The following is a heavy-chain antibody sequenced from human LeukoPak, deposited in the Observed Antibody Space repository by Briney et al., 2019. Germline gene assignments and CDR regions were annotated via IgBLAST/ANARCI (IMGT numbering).Heavy chain of an antibody. Sequence: GGSLRLSCAASRFTFSDYWMTWVRQVPGKGLEWVANVGRDGSEKNYVDSVKGRFTISRDNAKKSLYLEMNSLRVEDTALYYCAKVGAWELQRVFENWGQGTLVTVSS. CDR3: AKVGAWELQRVFEN. CDR1: RFTFSDYW. D-gene: IGHD1-26*01. V-gene: IGHV3-7*01. CDR2: VGRDGSEK. J-gene: IGHJ4*02.